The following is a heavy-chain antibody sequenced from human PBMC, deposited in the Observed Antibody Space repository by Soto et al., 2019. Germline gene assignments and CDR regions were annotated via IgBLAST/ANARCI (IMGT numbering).Heavy chain of an antibody. CDR2: IDPNDSYT. CDR3: ARRAEGREGVYDLLAGYHTLHY. J-gene: IGHJ4*02. Sequence: PGESLKISCKGSGYTFTNYYITWVRQMPGKGLEWMGRIDPNDSYTNYNPAFRGHVTISADKSVSTAYLQWNSLQPSDTAMYYCARRAEGREGVYDLLAGYHTLHYWGPGTLVTVSS. V-gene: IGHV5-10-1*01. CDR1: GYTFTNYY. D-gene: IGHD3-9*01.